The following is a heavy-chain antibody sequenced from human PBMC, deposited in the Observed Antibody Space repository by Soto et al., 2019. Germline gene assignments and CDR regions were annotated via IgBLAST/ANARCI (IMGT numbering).Heavy chain of an antibody. CDR1: GFTFSSYG. CDR2: IWHDGSNK. J-gene: IGHJ4*02. CDR3: AARNDYGDY. V-gene: IGHV3-33*01. Sequence: QVQLVESGGGVVQPGRSLRLSCAASGFTFSSYGMHWVRQAPGKGLEWVAVIWHDGSNKYYADSVKGRFTVSRDNSKNTLYLQMNSRRAEDMAVYYCAARNDYGDYWGQGTLVTVS.